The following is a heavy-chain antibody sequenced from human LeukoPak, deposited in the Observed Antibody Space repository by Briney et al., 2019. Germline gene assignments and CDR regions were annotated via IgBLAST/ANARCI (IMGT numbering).Heavy chain of an antibody. Sequence: SETLSLTCTVSGGSISSSSYYWGWIRQPPGKGLEWIGSIYYSGSTYYNPSLKSRVTMSVDTSKNQFSLKLSSVTAADTAVYYCARGYYGSGSYSPNYYYYYYMDVWGKGTTVTISS. CDR1: GGSISSSSYY. D-gene: IGHD3-10*01. CDR3: ARGYYGSGSYSPNYYYYYYMDV. J-gene: IGHJ6*03. V-gene: IGHV4-39*07. CDR2: IYYSGST.